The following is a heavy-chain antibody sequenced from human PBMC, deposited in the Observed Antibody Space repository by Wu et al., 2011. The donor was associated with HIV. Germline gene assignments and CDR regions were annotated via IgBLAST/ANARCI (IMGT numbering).Heavy chain of an antibody. V-gene: IGHV1-18*01. Sequence: QVQLVQSGAEVKKPGASVKVSCKASGYTFTSYGISWVRQAPGQGLEWMGWVSVHNGDTKYAQKVQGRVNMTIDTSTSTAYMELRSLRSDDTAVYYCAREPAAIGNWFHPWGQGTLVTVSS. CDR2: VSVHNGDT. J-gene: IGHJ5*02. D-gene: IGHD2-2*01. CDR1: GYTFTSYG. CDR3: AREPAAIGNWFHP.